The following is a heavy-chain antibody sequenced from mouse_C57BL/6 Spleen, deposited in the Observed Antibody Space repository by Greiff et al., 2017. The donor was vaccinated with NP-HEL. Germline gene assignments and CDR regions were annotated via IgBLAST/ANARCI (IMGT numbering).Heavy chain of an antibody. J-gene: IGHJ1*03. Sequence: EVQLQESGPGLVKPSQTVFLTCTVTGISITTGNYRWSWIRQFPGHKLEWIGYIYYSGTITYNPSLTSRTTITRDTPKNLFFLEMNSLTAEDTATYYCARERGSYWNFDVWGTGTTVTVSS. CDR1: GISITTGNYR. CDR2: IYYSGTI. V-gene: IGHV3-5*01. CDR3: ARERGSYWNFDV.